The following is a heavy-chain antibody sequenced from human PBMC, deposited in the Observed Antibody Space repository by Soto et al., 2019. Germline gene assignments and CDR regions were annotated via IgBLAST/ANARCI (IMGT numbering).Heavy chain of an antibody. CDR1: GISLSSGVVG. CDR2: IYWNDDR. J-gene: IGHJ6*02. CDR3: SHRLPGPSGYGV. Sequence: QITLKESGPTLVKPTQTLTLTCTYSGISLSSGVVGVGWIRQAPGEALEWLVLIYWNDDRYFNPSLRHRLTITRDTSKNQVVLTMTNIDPVDTATYYCSHRLPGPSGYGVWGQGTTVTVSS. D-gene: IGHD6-13*01. V-gene: IGHV2-5*01.